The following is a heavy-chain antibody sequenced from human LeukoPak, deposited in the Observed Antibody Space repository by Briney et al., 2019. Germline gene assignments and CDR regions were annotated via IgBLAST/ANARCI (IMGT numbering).Heavy chain of an antibody. CDR3: ARDAQRGFDYSNSLKY. J-gene: IGHJ4*01. Sequence: GGSLRLSCVASGFIFSHYGMHRVRQAPGKGPEWVAVIWSDGSNRFYAGSVKGRFTISRDNSQNTVFLQMNSLRAEDTAMYYCARDAQRGFDYSNSLKYWGHGILVTVSS. CDR1: GFIFSHYG. CDR2: IWSDGSNR. D-gene: IGHD4-11*01. V-gene: IGHV3-33*01.